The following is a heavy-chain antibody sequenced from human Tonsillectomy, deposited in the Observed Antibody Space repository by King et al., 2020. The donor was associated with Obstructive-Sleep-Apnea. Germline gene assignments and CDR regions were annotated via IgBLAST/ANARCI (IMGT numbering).Heavy chain of an antibody. D-gene: IGHD2-2*01. Sequence: QLVQSGAEVKKPGESLKISCKGSGHSFSNYWIAWVRQMPGKGLEWMGIIYPGDSDTRYSPSFQGQVTISADRSISTAYLQWSSLKASDTAMYYCATREGESHPYAAYDYWGQGTLVTVSS. CDR2: IYPGDSDT. V-gene: IGHV5-51*01. CDR3: ATREGESHPYAAYDY. J-gene: IGHJ4*02. CDR1: GHSFSNYW.